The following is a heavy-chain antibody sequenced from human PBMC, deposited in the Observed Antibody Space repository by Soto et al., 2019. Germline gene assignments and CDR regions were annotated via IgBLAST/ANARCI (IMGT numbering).Heavy chain of an antibody. D-gene: IGHD6-13*01. Sequence: AASVKVSCKASGYTFTSYGISWVRQAPGQGLEWMGWISAYNGNTNYAQKLQGRVTMTTDTSTSTAYMELRSLRSDDTAVYYCARGVPTSSWYGSYFDYWGQGTLVTVSS. CDR3: ARGVPTSSWYGSYFDY. V-gene: IGHV1-18*01. CDR2: ISAYNGNT. J-gene: IGHJ4*02. CDR1: GYTFTSYG.